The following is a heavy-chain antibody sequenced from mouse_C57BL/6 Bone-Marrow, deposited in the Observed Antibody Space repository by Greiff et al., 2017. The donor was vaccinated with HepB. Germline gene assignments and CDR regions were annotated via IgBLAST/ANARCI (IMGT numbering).Heavy chain of an antibody. CDR1: GFNIKDYY. J-gene: IGHJ4*01. Sequence: EVQLQQSGAELVRPGASVKLSCTASGFNIKDYYMHWVKQRPEQGLEWIGLIDPEDGDTEYAPKFQGKATMTADTSSNTAYLQLSSLTSEDTAVSYCTTGIYYGNYVDYAMDYWGQGTSVTVSS. CDR3: TTGIYYGNYVDYAMDY. CDR2: IDPEDGDT. D-gene: IGHD2-1*01. V-gene: IGHV14-1*01.